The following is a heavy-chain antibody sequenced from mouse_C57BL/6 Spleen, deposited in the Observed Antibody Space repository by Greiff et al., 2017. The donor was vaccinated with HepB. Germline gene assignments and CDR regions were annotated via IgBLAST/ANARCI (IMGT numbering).Heavy chain of an antibody. CDR2: IWSGGST. J-gene: IGHJ4*01. CDR1: GFSLTSYG. D-gene: IGHD1-1*01. V-gene: IGHV2-2*01. Sequence: VKLMESGPGLVQPSQSLSITCTVSGFSLTSYGVHWVRQSPGKGLEWLGVIWSGGSTDYNAAFISRLSISKDNSKSQVFFKMNSLQADDTAIYYCARVITTVDAMDYWGQGTSVTVSS. CDR3: ARVITTVDAMDY.